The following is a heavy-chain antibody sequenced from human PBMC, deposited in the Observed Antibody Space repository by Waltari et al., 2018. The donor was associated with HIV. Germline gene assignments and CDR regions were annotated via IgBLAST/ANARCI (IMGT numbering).Heavy chain of an antibody. CDR1: GFTFVSYA. V-gene: IGHV3-23*01. D-gene: IGHD2-21*01. J-gene: IGHJ4*02. CDR2: ISATGATT. CDR3: ASHPVPYCGNRRCYGGF. Sequence: EVQLLESGGALVQPGGSLRLSCAGSGFTFVSYAMSWVRQAPGKGREWGSSISATGATTYYSDSVKGRFTISRDNSKNTLYVQMNSLLVEDTAIYYCASHPVPYCGNRRCYGGFWGQGTLVTVSS.